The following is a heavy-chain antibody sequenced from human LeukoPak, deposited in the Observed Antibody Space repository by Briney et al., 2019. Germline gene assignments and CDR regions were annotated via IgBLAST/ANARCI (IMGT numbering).Heavy chain of an antibody. Sequence: ASVKVSCKASGYTFTAYYIHWVRQAPEQGLEWMGWIIPSSGGTRYAPKFQGRVTMTRDTSINTAYMELNSLISDDTAVYFCARGVLPPALDSWGQGTLVAVSS. J-gene: IGHJ4*02. V-gene: IGHV1-2*02. CDR3: ARGVLPPALDS. D-gene: IGHD2-2*01. CDR2: IIPSSGGT. CDR1: GYTFTAYY.